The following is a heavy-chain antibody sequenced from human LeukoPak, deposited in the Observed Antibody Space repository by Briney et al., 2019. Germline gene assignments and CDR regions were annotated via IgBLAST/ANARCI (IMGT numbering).Heavy chain of an antibody. J-gene: IGHJ3*02. Sequence: GGSLRLSCAASGFTFSSYAMHWVRQAPGKGLEWVAVISYDGSNKYYADSVKGRFTISRDNSKNTLYLQMNSLRAEDTALYYCARDPKGPGRAFDIWGQGTMVTVSS. CDR2: ISYDGSNK. CDR3: ARDPKGPGRAFDI. V-gene: IGHV3-30-3*01. CDR1: GFTFSSYA.